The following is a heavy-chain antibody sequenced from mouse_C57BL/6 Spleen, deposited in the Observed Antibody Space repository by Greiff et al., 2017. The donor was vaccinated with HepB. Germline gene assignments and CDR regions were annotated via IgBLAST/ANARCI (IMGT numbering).Heavy chain of an antibody. V-gene: IGHV5-9-1*02. CDR3: TREDSSVGFAY. Sequence: EVMLVESGEGLVKPGGSLKLSCAASGFTFSSYAMSWVRQTPEKRLEWVAYISSGGDYIYYADTVKGRFTISRDNARNTLYLQMSSLKSEDTAMYYCTREDSSVGFAYWGQGTLVTVSA. CDR1: GFTFSSYA. D-gene: IGHD3-2*02. CDR2: ISSGGDYI. J-gene: IGHJ3*01.